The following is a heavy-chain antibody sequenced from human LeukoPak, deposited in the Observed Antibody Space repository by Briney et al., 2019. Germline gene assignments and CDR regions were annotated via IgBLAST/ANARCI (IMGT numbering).Heavy chain of an antibody. CDR1: GFTFSGYG. Sequence: GRSLRLTCAASGFTFSGYGMQWVRQAPGDGLQWVAFIWHDGSKKYYADSVKGRFTVSRDDSKNTLYLQMNSLRAEDTAVYYCVREIHIGSVLDYWGQGTLVTVSS. V-gene: IGHV3-33*01. CDR3: VREIHIGSVLDY. J-gene: IGHJ4*02. CDR2: IWHDGSKK. D-gene: IGHD3-10*01.